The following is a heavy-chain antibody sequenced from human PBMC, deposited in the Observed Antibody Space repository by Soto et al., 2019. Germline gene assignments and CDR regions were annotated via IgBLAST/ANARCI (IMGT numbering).Heavy chain of an antibody. CDR2: IWYDGSNK. D-gene: IGHD6-6*01. CDR3: AKGARSSSFDS. V-gene: IGHV3-33*06. Sequence: GGSLRLSCAASGFTFSSYGMHWVRQAPGKGLEWVAVIWYDGSNKYYADSVKGRFTISRDNSKNTLYLQMNSLRAEDTALYYCAKGARSSSFDSWGQGTLVTVS. J-gene: IGHJ4*02. CDR1: GFTFSSYG.